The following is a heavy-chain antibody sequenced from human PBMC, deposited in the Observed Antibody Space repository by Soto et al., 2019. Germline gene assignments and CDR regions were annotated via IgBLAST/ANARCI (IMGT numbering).Heavy chain of an antibody. D-gene: IGHD2-21*01. CDR2: ISAYNGNT. V-gene: IGHV1-18*01. CDR1: GYTFTTYG. CDR3: ARVFIFDY. J-gene: IGHJ4*02. Sequence: QVQLVQSGAEVKKPGASVKVSCKASGYTFTTYGISWVRQAPGQGLEWMGWISAYNGNTNYAQKLQGRVTMTTDKSASTADMEPRSLGSEDTDVYYGARVFIFDYWGQGALVTVSS.